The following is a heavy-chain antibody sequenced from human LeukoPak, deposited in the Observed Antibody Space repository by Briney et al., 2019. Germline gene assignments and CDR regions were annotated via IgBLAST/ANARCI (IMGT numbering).Heavy chain of an antibody. CDR2: FDPEDGET. CDR1: GYTLTELS. Sequence: ASVKVSCKVSGYTLTELSMHWVRQAPGKGLEWMGGFDPEDGETIYAQKFQGRVTMTEDTSTDTAYMELSSLRSEDTAVYYCATGFFGGSYRWSWILVGFRYYYYGMDVWGQGTTVTVSS. D-gene: IGHD1-26*01. CDR3: ATGFFGGSYRWSWILVGFRYYYYGMDV. J-gene: IGHJ6*02. V-gene: IGHV1-24*01.